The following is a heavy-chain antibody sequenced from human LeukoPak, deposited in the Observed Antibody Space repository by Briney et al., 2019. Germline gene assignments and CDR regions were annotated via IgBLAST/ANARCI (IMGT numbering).Heavy chain of an antibody. J-gene: IGHJ4*02. CDR3: VRDNAAADGALDY. CDR1: GFTFSSHG. D-gene: IGHD5-24*01. CDR2: IWYDGSHR. Sequence: GGSLRLSCVASGFTFSSHGMHWVRQAPGKGLEWVAVIWYDGSHRYYPDSVKGRFTISRDNSKNTLFLQMDSLRVDDTAVYYCVRDNAAADGALDYWGQGSLATVSS. V-gene: IGHV3-33*01.